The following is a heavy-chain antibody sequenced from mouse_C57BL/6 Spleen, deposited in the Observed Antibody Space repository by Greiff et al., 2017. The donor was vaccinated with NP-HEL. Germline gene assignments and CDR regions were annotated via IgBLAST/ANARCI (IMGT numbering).Heavy chain of an antibody. CDR2: ISDGGSYT. CDR1: GFTFSSYA. D-gene: IGHD2-3*01. V-gene: IGHV5-4*01. Sequence: EVKLMESGGGLVKPGGSLKLSCAASGFTFSSYAMSWVRQTPEKRLEWVATISDGGSYTYYPDNVKGRFTISRDNAKNNLYLQMSHLKSEDTAMYYCARDRGDGYYDYAMDYWGQGTSVTVSS. J-gene: IGHJ4*01. CDR3: ARDRGDGYYDYAMDY.